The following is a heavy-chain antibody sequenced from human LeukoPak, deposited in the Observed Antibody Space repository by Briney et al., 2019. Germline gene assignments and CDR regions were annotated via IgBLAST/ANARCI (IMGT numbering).Heavy chain of an antibody. J-gene: IGHJ6*02. V-gene: IGHV3-23*01. CDR3: AKGSTSNSPYYYYGMDV. CDR1: GFTFSSYA. D-gene: IGHD1-1*01. Sequence: PGGSLRLSCAASGFTFSSYAMSWVRQAPGKGLKWVSAISGSGGSTYYADSVKGRFTISRDNSKNTLYLQMNSLRAEDTAVYYCAKGSTSNSPYYYYGMDVWGQGTTVTVSS. CDR2: ISGSGGST.